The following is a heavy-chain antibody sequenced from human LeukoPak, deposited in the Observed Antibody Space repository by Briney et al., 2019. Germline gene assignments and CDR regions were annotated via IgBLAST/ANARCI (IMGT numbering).Heavy chain of an antibody. J-gene: IGHJ4*02. CDR2: IRYDGSNK. CDR1: GFTFSSYG. V-gene: IGHV3-30*02. D-gene: IGHD3-3*01. CDR3: AKGDFWSGYSFDY. Sequence: GGSLRLSCAASGFTFSSYGMHWVRQAPGKGLEWVAFIRYDGSNKYYADSVKGRFTISRDNSKNTLYLQMNSLRAEDTAVYYCAKGDFWSGYSFDYWGQGTLVTVSS.